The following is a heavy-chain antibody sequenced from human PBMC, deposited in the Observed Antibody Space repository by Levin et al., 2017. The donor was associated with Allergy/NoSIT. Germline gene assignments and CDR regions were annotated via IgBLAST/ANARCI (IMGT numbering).Heavy chain of an antibody. J-gene: IGHJ6*02. V-gene: IGHV3-23*01. D-gene: IGHD4-17*01. CDR2: ISGSGGST. CDR1: GFTFSSYA. CDR3: AKDRATYGDSVYGMDV. Sequence: GGSLRLSCAASGFTFSSYAMSWVRQAPGKGLEWVSAISGSGGSTYYADSVKGRFTISRDNSKNTLYLQMNSLRAEDTAVYYCAKDRATYGDSVYGMDVWGQGTTVTVSS.